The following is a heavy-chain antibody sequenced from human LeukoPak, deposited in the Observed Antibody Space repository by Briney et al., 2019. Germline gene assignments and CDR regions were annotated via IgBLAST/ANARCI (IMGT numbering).Heavy chain of an antibody. CDR1: GGSISSGDYY. V-gene: IGHV4-30-4*01. CDR2: IYYSGST. Sequence: SQTLSLTCTVSGGSISSGDYYWSWIRQPPGTGLEWIGYIYYSGSTYYNPSLKSRVTISVDTSKNQFSLKLSSVTAADTAVYYCARHTGVARGLDYFDYWGQGTLVTVSS. CDR3: ARHTGVARGLDYFDY. D-gene: IGHD2-8*02. J-gene: IGHJ4*02.